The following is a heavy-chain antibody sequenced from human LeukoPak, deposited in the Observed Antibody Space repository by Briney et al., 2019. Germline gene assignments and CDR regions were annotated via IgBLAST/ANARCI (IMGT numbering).Heavy chain of an antibody. CDR1: GGSFSGYY. V-gene: IGHV4-34*01. CDR2: INHSGST. J-gene: IGHJ4*02. Sequence: SETLSLTCAVYGGSFSGYYWSWIRQPPGKGPEWIGEINHSGSTNYNPSLKSRVTISVDTSKNQFSLKLSSVTAADTAVYYCARGFHRSVVVVPAAIWGQGTLVTVSS. CDR3: ARGFHRSVVVVPAAI. D-gene: IGHD2-2*01.